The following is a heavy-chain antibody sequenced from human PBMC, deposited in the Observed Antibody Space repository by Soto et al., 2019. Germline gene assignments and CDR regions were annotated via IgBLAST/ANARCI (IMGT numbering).Heavy chain of an antibody. J-gene: IGHJ4*02. CDR2: INHSGST. CDR1: GGSFSGYY. Sequence: PSETLSLTCAVYGGSFSGYYWSWIRQPPGKGLEWIGEINHSGSTNYNPSLKSRVTISVDTSKNQFSLKLSSVTAADTAVYYCARGRSQQLPRGVFDYWGQGTLVTVSS. CDR3: ARGRSQQLPRGVFDY. D-gene: IGHD6-13*01. V-gene: IGHV4-34*01.